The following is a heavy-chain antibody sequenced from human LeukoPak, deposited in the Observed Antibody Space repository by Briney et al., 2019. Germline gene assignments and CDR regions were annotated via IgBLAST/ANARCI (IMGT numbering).Heavy chain of an antibody. D-gene: IGHD3-10*01. J-gene: IGHJ4*02. CDR2: IIPIFGTA. Sequence: APVKVSCKASGGTFSSYAISWVRQAPGQGLEWMGGIIPIFGTANYAQKFQGRVTITADESTSTAYMELSSLRSEDTAVYYCARGQTSGSYLATFDYWGQGTLVTVSS. CDR1: GGTFSSYA. CDR3: ARGQTSGSYLATFDY. V-gene: IGHV1-69*13.